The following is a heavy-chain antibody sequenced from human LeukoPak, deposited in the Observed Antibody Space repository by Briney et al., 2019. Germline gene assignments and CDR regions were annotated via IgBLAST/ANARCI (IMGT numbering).Heavy chain of an antibody. D-gene: IGHD1-26*01. CDR3: AKVGARHAFDI. V-gene: IGHV3-9*03. J-gene: IGHJ3*02. CDR2: ISWNSGSI. CDR1: GFTFDDYA. Sequence: PGRSLRLSCAASGFTFDDYAMHWVRQAPGKGLEWVSGISWNSGSIGYADSVKGRFTISRDNAKNSLYLQMNSLRAEDMALYYCAKVGARHAFDIWGQGTMVTVSS.